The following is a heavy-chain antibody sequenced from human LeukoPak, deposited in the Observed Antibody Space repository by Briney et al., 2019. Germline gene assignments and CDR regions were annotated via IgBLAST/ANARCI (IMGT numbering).Heavy chain of an antibody. CDR3: ARDVEIVSYYGMDV. Sequence: ALVKVSCKASGYSFINYGINWVRQAPGQGLEWMGWITTYTGDTNYAQKFQGRVTMTTDASTSTVYMELRSLRSDDTAVYYCARDVEIVSYYGMDVWGQGTTVTVSS. CDR2: ITTYTGDT. CDR1: GYSFINYG. D-gene: IGHD2-21*01. J-gene: IGHJ6*02. V-gene: IGHV1-18*01.